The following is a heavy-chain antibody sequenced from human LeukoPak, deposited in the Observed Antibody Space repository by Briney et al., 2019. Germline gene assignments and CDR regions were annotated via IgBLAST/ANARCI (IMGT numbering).Heavy chain of an antibody. CDR2: IIPILGIA. CDR1: GGTFSSYA. V-gene: IGHV1-69*04. J-gene: IGHJ4*02. D-gene: IGHD3-22*01. Sequence: GSSVKVSCKASGGTFSSYAISWVRQAPGQGLEWMGRIIPILGIANYAQKFQGRVTITADKSARTAYMELSSLRSEDTAVYYCASHRYDSSGYYDYWGQGTLVTVSS. CDR3: ASHRYDSSGYYDY.